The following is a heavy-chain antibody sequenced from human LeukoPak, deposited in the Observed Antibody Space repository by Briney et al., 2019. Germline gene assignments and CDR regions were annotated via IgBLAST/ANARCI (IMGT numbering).Heavy chain of an antibody. Sequence: VASVKVSCKASGGTFGSYAISWVRQAPGQGLEWMGGIIPIFGTANYAQKFQGRVTITTDESTSTAYMELSSLRSEDTAVYYCASAIVVVTAIPGWFDPWGQGTLVTVSS. J-gene: IGHJ5*02. V-gene: IGHV1-69*05. D-gene: IGHD2-21*02. CDR2: IIPIFGTA. CDR3: ASAIVVVTAIPGWFDP. CDR1: GGTFGSYA.